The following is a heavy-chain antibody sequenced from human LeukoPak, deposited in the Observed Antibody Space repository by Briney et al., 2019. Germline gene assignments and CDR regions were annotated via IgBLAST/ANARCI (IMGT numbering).Heavy chain of an antibody. CDR3: AKTGWGPLYYFDS. D-gene: IGHD6-19*01. CDR2: ISGSGGNT. Sequence: PGGSLRLSCAASGFTFSTYVMSWVRQAPGKGLEWVTDISGSGGNTNYADSVKGRFTFSRDNSKNVLYLQMNSLRADDSAVYYCAKTGWGPLYYFDSWSQGTLVTVSS. V-gene: IGHV3-23*01. CDR1: GFTFSTYV. J-gene: IGHJ4*02.